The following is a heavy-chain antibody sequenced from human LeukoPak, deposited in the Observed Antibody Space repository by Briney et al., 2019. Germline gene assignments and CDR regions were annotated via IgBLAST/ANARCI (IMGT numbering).Heavy chain of an antibody. D-gene: IGHD6-19*01. J-gene: IGHJ4*02. CDR1: RFSFGDYY. Sequence: GFLRLSCETSRFSFGDYYMGLIRQAPGKGLEWISYISSRGDEVYYIDSVRGRFTTSRDNAKNSLYLEMTNLRAEYTAVYYCAREIVSAVAGNFDYWGQGTLVTVSS. CDR2: ISSRGDEV. V-gene: IGHV3-11*04. CDR3: AREIVSAVAGNFDY.